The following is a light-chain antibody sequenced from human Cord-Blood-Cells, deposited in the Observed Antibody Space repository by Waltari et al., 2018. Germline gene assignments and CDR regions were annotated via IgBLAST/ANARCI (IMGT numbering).Light chain of an antibody. CDR1: QSFRSN. V-gene: IGKV3-15*01. Sequence: EIVMTQSPATLSVSPGERATLSCRASQSFRSNFAWYQQKPGQAPRLLIYGASTRATGIPARFSGSGSGTEFTLTISSLQSEDFAVYYCQHYNNWPQTFGQGTKLEIK. J-gene: IGKJ2*01. CDR3: QHYNNWPQT. CDR2: GAS.